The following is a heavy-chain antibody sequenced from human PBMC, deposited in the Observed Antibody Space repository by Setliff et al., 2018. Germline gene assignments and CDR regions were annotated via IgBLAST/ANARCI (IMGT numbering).Heavy chain of an antibody. V-gene: IGHV4-34*01. D-gene: IGHD2-21*01. CDR2: INHSGST. Sequence: SETLSLTCAVYGGSFSGYYWSWIRQPPGKGLEWIGEINHSGSTNYNPSLKSRVTISVDTSKNKFSLKLSSVTAADTAVYYCARVRRVVIAYYYYMDVWGKGTTVTVSS. J-gene: IGHJ6*03. CDR1: GGSFSGYY. CDR3: ARVRRVVIAYYYYMDV.